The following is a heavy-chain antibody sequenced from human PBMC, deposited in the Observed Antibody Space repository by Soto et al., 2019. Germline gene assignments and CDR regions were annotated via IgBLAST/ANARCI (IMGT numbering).Heavy chain of an antibody. V-gene: IGHV3-72*01. CDR2: IRNKANSYTT. CDR3: ARGNRAFDI. J-gene: IGHJ3*02. Sequence: EVQLVQSRGGLVQPGGSLRLSCAASGFTFSDHYMDWVRQAPGKGLEWVGRIRNKANSYTTEYAASVKGRFTISRDDSKNSVYLQMNSLKTEDTAMYYCARGNRAFDIWGQGTMVTVSS. CDR1: GFTFSDHY.